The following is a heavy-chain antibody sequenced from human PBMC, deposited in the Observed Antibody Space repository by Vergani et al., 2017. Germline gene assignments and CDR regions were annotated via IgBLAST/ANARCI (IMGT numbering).Heavy chain of an antibody. D-gene: IGHD2-15*01. CDR1: GFTFSSYG. V-gene: IGHV3-33*01. CDR3: ARPVDCSGGSCYSGGAPGY. Sequence: QVQLVESGGGVVQPGRSLRLSCAASGFTFSSYGMHWVRQAPGKGLEWVAVIWYDGSNKYYADSVKGRFTISRDNSKNTLYLQMNSLRAEDTAVYYCARPVDCSGGSCYSGGAPGYWGQGTLVTVSS. J-gene: IGHJ4*02. CDR2: IWYDGSNK.